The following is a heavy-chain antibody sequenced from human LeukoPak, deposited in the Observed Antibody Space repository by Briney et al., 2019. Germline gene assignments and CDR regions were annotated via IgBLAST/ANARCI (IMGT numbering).Heavy chain of an antibody. Sequence: ASVKVSCKASGYTFTSYYMHWVRQAPGQGLEWMGIINPSGGSTSYAQKFQGRVTMTRDTSTSTVYMELSSLRSEDMAVYYCARDQVVAAAGTRSWFDPWGQGTLVTVSS. CDR1: GYTFTSYY. CDR2: INPSGGST. CDR3: ARDQVVAAAGTRSWFDP. D-gene: IGHD6-13*01. V-gene: IGHV1-46*01. J-gene: IGHJ5*02.